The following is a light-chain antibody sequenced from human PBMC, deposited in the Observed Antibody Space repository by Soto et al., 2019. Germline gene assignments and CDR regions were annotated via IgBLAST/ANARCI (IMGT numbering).Light chain of an antibody. J-gene: IGKJ5*01. V-gene: IGKV3-20*01. CDR1: QSVPSNY. CDR3: QQYGSNPSIT. CDR2: AAS. Sequence: ILLTQSPGTLSLSPGERATLSCRASQSVPSNYVAWYQQKPGQAPRLLIYAASSRTTGIPDRFSGSGSGTDFTLTISRLEPEDFAVYYCQQYGSNPSITFGQGTRLEIK.